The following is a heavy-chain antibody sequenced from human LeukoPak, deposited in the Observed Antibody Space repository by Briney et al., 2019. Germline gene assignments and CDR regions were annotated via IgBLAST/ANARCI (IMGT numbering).Heavy chain of an antibody. CDR2: INHSGST. CDR3: ARGQRLGYYYYYMDV. Sequence: PSETRSLTCAVYGGSFSAYYWSWIRQPPGKGLEWIGEINHSGSTNYNPSLKSRVTISVDTSKNQFSLKLRSVTAADTAVYYCARGQRLGYYYYYMDVWGKGTTVTVSS. J-gene: IGHJ6*03. V-gene: IGHV4-34*01. D-gene: IGHD7-27*01. CDR1: GGSFSAYY.